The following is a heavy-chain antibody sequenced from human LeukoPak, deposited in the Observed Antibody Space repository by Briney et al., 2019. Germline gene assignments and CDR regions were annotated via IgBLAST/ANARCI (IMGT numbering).Heavy chain of an antibody. CDR2: ISSSSSYI. V-gene: IGHV3-21*01. CDR1: GFTFSSYS. D-gene: IGHD5-18*01. Sequence: GGSLRLSCAASGFTFSSYSMNWVRQAPGKGLEWVSSISSSSSYIYYADSVKGRFTISRDNAKNSLYLQMNSLGAEDTAVYYCARDPVDTAMVPCLDYWGQGTLVTVSS. J-gene: IGHJ4*02. CDR3: ARDPVDTAMVPCLDY.